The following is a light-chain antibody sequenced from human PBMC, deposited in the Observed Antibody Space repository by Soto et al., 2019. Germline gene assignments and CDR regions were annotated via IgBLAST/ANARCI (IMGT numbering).Light chain of an antibody. CDR3: QVWDTSSDHSVV. CDR1: NIETKG. J-gene: IGLJ2*01. CDR2: YDS. Sequence: SSELTQPPSVSVAPGKTASITCGGDNIETKGVHWYQQKPGQAPVLVISYDSDRPSGIPERFSGSNSGNTATLTITRVEAGDEADYYCQVWDTSSDHSVVFGGGTKLTVL. V-gene: IGLV3-21*04.